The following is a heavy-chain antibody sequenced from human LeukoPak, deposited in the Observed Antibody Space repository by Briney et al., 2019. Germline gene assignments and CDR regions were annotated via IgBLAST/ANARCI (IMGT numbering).Heavy chain of an antibody. J-gene: IGHJ6*03. V-gene: IGHV3-53*01. CDR2: IYSGGST. CDR3: ARVHVYSSGWSLGYYYYYMDV. D-gene: IGHD6-13*01. CDR1: GFTVSSNY. Sequence: GGSLRLSCAASGFTVSSNYMSRVRQAPGKGLEWVSVIYSGGSTYYADSVKGRFTISRDNSKNTLYLQMNSLRAEDTAVYYCARVHVYSSGWSLGYYYYYMDVWGKGTTVTISS.